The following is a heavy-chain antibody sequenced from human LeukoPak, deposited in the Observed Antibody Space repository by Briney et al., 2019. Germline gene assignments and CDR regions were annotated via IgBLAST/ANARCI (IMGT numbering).Heavy chain of an antibody. CDR3: ARGYYLDSGSFHY. V-gene: IGHV3-30*01. CDR1: GFQFRTYA. CDR2: ISYDGSSE. D-gene: IGHD3-10*01. J-gene: IGHJ4*02. Sequence: GGSLRLSCAASGFQFRTYAMHWVRQAPGKGLEWLAIISYDGSSEYYADSVKGRFTVSRDNSEDTLSLQMNSLRPEDTAVYFCARGYYLDSGSFHYWGQRTRDTVSS.